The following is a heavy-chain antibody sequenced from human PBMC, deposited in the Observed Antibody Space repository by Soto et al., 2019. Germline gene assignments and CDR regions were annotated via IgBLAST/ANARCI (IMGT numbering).Heavy chain of an antibody. J-gene: IGHJ3*02. CDR2: IYPGDSDT. D-gene: IGHD2-8*01. CDR1: GYSFTSYW. Sequence: PXESLKISCKGSGYSFTSYWIGWVRQMPGKGLEWMGIIYPGDSDTRYSPSFQGQVTISADKSISTAYLQWSSLKASDTAMYYCARSYCTNGVCKDAFDIWGQGTMVTVSS. V-gene: IGHV5-51*01. CDR3: ARSYCTNGVCKDAFDI.